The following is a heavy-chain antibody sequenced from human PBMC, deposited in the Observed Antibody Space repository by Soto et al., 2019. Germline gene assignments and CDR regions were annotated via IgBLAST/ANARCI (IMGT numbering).Heavy chain of an antibody. J-gene: IGHJ4*02. D-gene: IGHD3-22*01. Sequence: GGSLRLSCAASGFTFSGYAMSWVRQAPGKGLEWVSAISGSGGSTYYADSVKGRFTISRDNSKNTLYLQMNSLRAEDTAVYYCAKTQRISYYYDSSGYYSDFDYWGQGTLVTVSS. CDR2: ISGSGGST. CDR3: AKTQRISYYYDSSGYYSDFDY. CDR1: GFTFSGYA. V-gene: IGHV3-23*01.